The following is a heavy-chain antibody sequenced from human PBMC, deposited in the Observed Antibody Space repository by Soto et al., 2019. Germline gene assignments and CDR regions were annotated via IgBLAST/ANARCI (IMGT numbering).Heavy chain of an antibody. D-gene: IGHD6-6*01. J-gene: IGHJ4*02. V-gene: IGHV1-18*04. CDR2: ISAYNGHT. Sequence: QGQLVQSGAGVKKPGASVKVSCKASGYTFTSYHIAWVRQAPGQGLEWMGWISAYNGHTNSAQKVQGRVTMTTDTSTTTAYMELTSLNSDYTAVYSFARRLAGRPGDYWGQETLVTVSS. CDR1: GYTFTSYH. CDR3: ARRLAGRPGDY.